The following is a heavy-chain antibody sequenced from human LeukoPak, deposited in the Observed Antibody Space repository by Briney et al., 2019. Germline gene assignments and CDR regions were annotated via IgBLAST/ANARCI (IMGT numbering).Heavy chain of an antibody. CDR2: INPNSGDT. V-gene: IGHV1-2*02. CDR1: GYTFTGYN. CDR3: ARAPGCSGGGCYLFDN. J-gene: IGHJ4*02. D-gene: IGHD2-15*01. Sequence: ASVKVSCKASGYTFTGYNIHWVRQAPGQGLEWMGWINPNSGDTNYAQKFQGRVTMTRDTSITTAYMELRRLGSDDTAVYHCARAPGCSGGGCYLFDNWGQGTLVTVSS.